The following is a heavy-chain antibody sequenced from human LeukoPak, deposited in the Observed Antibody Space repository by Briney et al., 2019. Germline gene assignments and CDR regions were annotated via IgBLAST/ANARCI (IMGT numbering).Heavy chain of an antibody. CDR1: GYTFTGYY. CDR2: INPNSGGT. D-gene: IGHD3-10*01. CDR3: ARGGPKRITMVRGVISSNAFDI. J-gene: IGHJ3*02. Sequence: ASVKVSCKASGYTFTGYYMHWVRQAPGQGLEWMGWINPNSGGTNYAQKFQGRVTMTRDTSISTAYMELSRLRSDDTAVYYCARGGPKRITMVRGVISSNAFDIWGQGTMVTVSS. V-gene: IGHV1-2*02.